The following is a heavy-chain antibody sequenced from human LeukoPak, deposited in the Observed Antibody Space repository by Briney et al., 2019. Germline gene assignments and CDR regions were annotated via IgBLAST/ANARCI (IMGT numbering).Heavy chain of an antibody. D-gene: IGHD3-10*01. CDR1: GGSISSYY. Sequence: SETLSLTCTVSGGSISSYYWSWIRQPPGKGLEWIGYIYYNGNTNYNPSLKSRVTISVDTSKNQFSLKLTSVTAADTAVYYCARKGEHYYDSGKVWPAWFDPWGQGTLVTVSS. CDR3: ARKGEHYYDSGKVWPAWFDP. J-gene: IGHJ5*02. CDR2: IYYNGNT. V-gene: IGHV4-59*01.